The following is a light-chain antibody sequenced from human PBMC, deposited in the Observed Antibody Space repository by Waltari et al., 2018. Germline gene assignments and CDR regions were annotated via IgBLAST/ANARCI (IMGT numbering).Light chain of an antibody. J-gene: IGKJ4*01. CDR1: QSVSRY. V-gene: IGKV3-11*01. CDR3: PQRSDWGT. CDR2: DAS. Sequence: EIVLTQSPATLSLSPGERATLTCSASQSVSRYLAWYQQKPGQAPRLLIYDASNRATGIPARFSGGESETESTFTSNCLESKDFVVYYCPQRSDWGTFGGATKVKIK.